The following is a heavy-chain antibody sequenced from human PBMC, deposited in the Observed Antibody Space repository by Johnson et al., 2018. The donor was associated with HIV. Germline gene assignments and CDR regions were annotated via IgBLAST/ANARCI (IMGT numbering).Heavy chain of an antibody. V-gene: IGHV3-30*04. Sequence: QVQLVESGGGVVQPGGSLRLSCAASGFSLNSYDMHWVRQAPGKGLEWGTMISYDGSQKYYADSVKGRLTISRDNSKNTLYLQMHSLRAEDTAVYYCAKVLAGIAARPLTFDAFDIWGQGTMVTVSS. CDR3: AKVLAGIAARPLTFDAFDI. CDR1: GFSLNSYD. J-gene: IGHJ3*02. CDR2: ISYDGSQK. D-gene: IGHD6-6*01.